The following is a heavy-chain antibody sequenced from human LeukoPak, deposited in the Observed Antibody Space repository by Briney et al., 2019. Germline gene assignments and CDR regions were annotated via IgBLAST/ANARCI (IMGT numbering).Heavy chain of an antibody. D-gene: IGHD3-16*01. J-gene: IGHJ4*02. V-gene: IGHV3-23*01. CDR1: GFTFSSYA. CDR2: ISGSSGST. Sequence: PGGSLRLSCAASGFTFSSYAMSWVRQAPGKGLEWVSSISGSSGSTYYADSVKGRFTISRDNSKNTLYLQMNSLRAEDTAVYYCAKGGSTSGYYFDYWGQGTLVTVSS. CDR3: AKGGSTSGYYFDY.